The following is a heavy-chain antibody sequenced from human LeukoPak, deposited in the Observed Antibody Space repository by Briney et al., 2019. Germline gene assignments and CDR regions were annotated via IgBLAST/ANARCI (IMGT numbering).Heavy chain of an antibody. J-gene: IGHJ4*02. CDR3: ARGGSTRIYYFDY. CDR2: IYSGGST. V-gene: IGHV3-53*01. Sequence: GGSLRLSCAAFGFTVSSNYMSWVRQAPGKGLEWVSVIYSGGSTYYADSVKGRFTISRDNSKNTLYLQMNSLRAEDTAVYYCARGGSTRIYYFDYWGQGTLVTVSS. CDR1: GFTVSSNY.